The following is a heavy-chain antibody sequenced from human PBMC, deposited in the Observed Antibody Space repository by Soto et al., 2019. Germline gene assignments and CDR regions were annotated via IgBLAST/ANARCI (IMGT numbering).Heavy chain of an antibody. CDR3: VKCQQWLVLILDW. V-gene: IGHV3-23*01. Sequence: QTGGSLRLSCAASGFTFSSSAMTWVRQAPGKGLEWVSSISGSGRSTFYADSVKGRFSISRDESKNTLYLQMNSLRVEDTALYYCVKCQQWLVLILDWWGPGTLVTVSS. CDR1: GFTFSSSA. D-gene: IGHD6-19*01. CDR2: ISGSGRST. J-gene: IGHJ4*02.